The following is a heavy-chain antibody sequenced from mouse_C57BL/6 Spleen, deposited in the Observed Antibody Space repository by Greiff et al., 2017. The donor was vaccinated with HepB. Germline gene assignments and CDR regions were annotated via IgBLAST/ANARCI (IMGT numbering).Heavy chain of an antibody. CDR2: INPNNGGT. D-gene: IGHD3-2*02. J-gene: IGHJ2*01. Sequence: VQLQQSGPELVKPGASVKISCKASGYTFTDYYMNWVKQSHGKSLEWIGDINPNNGGTSYNQKFKGKATLTVDKSSSTAYMELRSLTSEDSAVYYCARGSSGLSFDYWGQGTTLTVSS. CDR3: ARGSSGLSFDY. CDR1: GYTFTDYY. V-gene: IGHV1-26*01.